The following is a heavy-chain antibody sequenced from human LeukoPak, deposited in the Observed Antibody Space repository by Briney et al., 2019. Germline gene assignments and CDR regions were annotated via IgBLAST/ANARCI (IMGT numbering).Heavy chain of an antibody. CDR1: GFTFSSYE. CDR2: ISSSGSTI. J-gene: IGHJ6*02. D-gene: IGHD1-1*01. Sequence: GGSLRLSCAASGFTFSSYEMNWVRQAPGEGLEWVSYISSSGSTIYYADSVKGRFIISRDNAKNSLYLQMNSLRAEDTAVYYCARDPTTLRSGMDVWGQGTTVTVSS. CDR3: ARDPTTLRSGMDV. V-gene: IGHV3-48*03.